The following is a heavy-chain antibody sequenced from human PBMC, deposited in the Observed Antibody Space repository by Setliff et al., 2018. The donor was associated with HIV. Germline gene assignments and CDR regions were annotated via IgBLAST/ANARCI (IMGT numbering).Heavy chain of an antibody. CDR3: ARLRISGWDLDY. V-gene: IGHV4-39*07. CDR2: IYHSGST. CDR1: GGSISSSSHY. J-gene: IGHJ4*02. D-gene: IGHD6-19*01. Sequence: SETLSLTCIVSGGSISSSSHYWGWIRQPPGKVLERIGSIYHSGSTYCNPSLKSRVTISLDTSKNQFSLKLTSVTAADTAVYYCARLRISGWDLDYWGQGTLVTVSS.